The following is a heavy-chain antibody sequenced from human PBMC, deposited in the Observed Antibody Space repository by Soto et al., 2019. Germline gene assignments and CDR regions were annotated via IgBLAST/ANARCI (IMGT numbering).Heavy chain of an antibody. V-gene: IGHV1-18*01. D-gene: IGHD5-18*01. J-gene: IGHJ4*02. CDR2: ISAYNGNT. CDR1: GYTFTSYG. Sequence: ASVKVSCKAPGYTFTSYGISWVRQAPGQGLEWMGWISAYNGNTNYAQKLQGRVTMTTDTSTSTAYMELRSLRSDDTAVYYCARDLFGPRATWIQLWLPSYWGQGTLVTVSS. CDR3: ARDLFGPRATWIQLWLPSY.